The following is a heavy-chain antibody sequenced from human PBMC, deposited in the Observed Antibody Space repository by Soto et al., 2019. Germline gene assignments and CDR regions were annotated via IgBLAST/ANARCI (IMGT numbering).Heavy chain of an antibody. D-gene: IGHD2-8*01. CDR1: GYSISSGYY. CDR2: IYHSGST. CDR3: ARIISCTNGVCSPLYPMDV. V-gene: IGHV4-38-2*01. J-gene: IGHJ6*02. Sequence: SETLSLTCAVSGYSISSGYYWGWIRQPPGKGLEWIGSIYHSGSTYYNPSLKSRVPKSVDTSKNHFSLKLSSVTAADTAVYYCARIISCTNGVCSPLYPMDVWDQGPTVT.